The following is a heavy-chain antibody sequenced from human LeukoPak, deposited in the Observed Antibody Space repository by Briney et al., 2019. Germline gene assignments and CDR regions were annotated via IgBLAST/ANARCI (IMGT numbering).Heavy chain of an antibody. Sequence: GGSLRLSCAASGFTFTSYTMNWVRQAPGKGLEWVSDISSSGSYIDYADSVKGRFTFSRDNAKNSLFLQMNSLRAEDAAVYYRARSLIADGAFDIWGQGTMVTVSS. CDR3: ARSLIADGAFDI. J-gene: IGHJ3*02. CDR1: GFTFTSYT. V-gene: IGHV3-21*01. CDR2: ISSSGSYI. D-gene: IGHD2-21*01.